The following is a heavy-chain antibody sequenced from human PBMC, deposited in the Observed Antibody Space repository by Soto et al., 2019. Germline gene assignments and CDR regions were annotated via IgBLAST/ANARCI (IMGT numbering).Heavy chain of an antibody. D-gene: IGHD1-26*01. J-gene: IGHJ5*02. CDR2: TNPYNGNT. CDR3: TRDPVGGNWFDP. CDR1: GYTFTSYG. Sequence: ASVKLSCKASGYTFTSYGISWVRQAPGQGLEWMGWTNPYNGNTNYAQKLQGRVTMTTDTSTSTAYMELRSLRSDDTAVYYCTRDPVGGNWFDPWGQGTLVT. V-gene: IGHV1-18*01.